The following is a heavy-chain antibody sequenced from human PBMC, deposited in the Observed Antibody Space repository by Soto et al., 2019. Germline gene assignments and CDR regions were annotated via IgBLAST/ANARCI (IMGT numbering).Heavy chain of an antibody. CDR2: ISAYNGNT. CDR1: GYTFTSYG. Sequence: GASVKVSCKASGYTFTSYGISWVRQAPGQGLEWMGWISAYNGNTNYAQKLQGRVTMTTDTSTSTAYMELRSLRSDDTAVYYCARVIAAAGTHFGDYYYGVDVWGQGTTVTVSS. V-gene: IGHV1-18*01. J-gene: IGHJ6*02. CDR3: ARVIAAAGTHFGDYYYGVDV. D-gene: IGHD6-13*01.